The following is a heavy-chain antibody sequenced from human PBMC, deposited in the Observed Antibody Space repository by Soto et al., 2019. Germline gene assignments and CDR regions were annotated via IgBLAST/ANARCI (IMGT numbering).Heavy chain of an antibody. CDR3: AREVRPPGYSSNFDY. V-gene: IGHV1-18*04. J-gene: IGHJ4*02. CDR1: GYTFTSYG. CDR2: ISAYNGNT. Sequence: QVQLVQSGAEVKKPGASVKVSCKASGYTFTSYGISWVRQAPGQGLEWMGWISAYNGNTNYAQKLQGRVTMTSDTSTSTAYMELRSLRSDDTAVYYCAREVRPPGYSSNFDYWGQGTLVTVSS. D-gene: IGHD4-4*01.